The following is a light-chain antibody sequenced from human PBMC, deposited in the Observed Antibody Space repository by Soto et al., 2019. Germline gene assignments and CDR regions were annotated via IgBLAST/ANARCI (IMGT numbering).Light chain of an antibody. CDR2: DAS. J-gene: IGKJ1*01. V-gene: IGKV1-5*01. Sequence: DIQMTQSPSTLSASVGDRVTMTCRASQSISTWLAWYQQKPGKAPKLLIYDASSLESGVPSRFSGSGFGTEFTLTISSLQPDDFATYYCQHYNSYSWTFGQGTKVDI. CDR1: QSISTW. CDR3: QHYNSYSWT.